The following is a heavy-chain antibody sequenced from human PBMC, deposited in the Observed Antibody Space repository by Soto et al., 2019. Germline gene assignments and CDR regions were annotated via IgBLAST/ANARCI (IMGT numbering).Heavy chain of an antibody. D-gene: IGHD3-22*01. CDR3: AKCPGAYYYGSSGYYGYAFDI. CDR2: ISWNSGSI. J-gene: IGHJ3*02. Sequence: SLRLSCAASGFTFDDYAMHWVRQAPGKGLEWVSGISWNSGSIGYADSVKGRFTISRDNAKNSLYLQMNSLRAEDTALYYCAKCPGAYYYGSSGYYGYAFDIWGQGTMVTV. CDR1: GFTFDDYA. V-gene: IGHV3-9*01.